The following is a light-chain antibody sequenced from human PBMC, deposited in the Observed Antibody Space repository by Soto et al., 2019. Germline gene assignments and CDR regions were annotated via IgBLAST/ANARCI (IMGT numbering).Light chain of an antibody. J-gene: IGKJ1*01. Sequence: DIQMTQSPSTLSASVGDRVTITWRASQSISSWLAWYQQKPGKAPKLLIYDASSLESGVPSRFSGSGSGTEFTLTISSLQPDDFATYYCQQSYSTTWTFGQGTKVDIK. CDR2: DAS. CDR3: QQSYSTTWT. V-gene: IGKV1-5*01. CDR1: QSISSW.